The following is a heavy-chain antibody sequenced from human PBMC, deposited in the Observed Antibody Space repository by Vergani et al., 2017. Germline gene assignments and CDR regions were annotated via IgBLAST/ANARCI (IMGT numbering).Heavy chain of an antibody. J-gene: IGHJ5*02. Sequence: EVQLEESGGGLVLPGRSLRLSCVASGFTSAGYAMHWVRQAPGQGLEWVSGNSWNSNSIGYADSVKGRFTISRDNAKNSLYLQMNSLRAEDTALYYCAKDLGTSSGGGWFDTWGQGTLVTVSS. D-gene: IGHD6-6*01. CDR2: NSWNSNSI. V-gene: IGHV3-9*02. CDR3: AKDLGTSSGGGWFDT. CDR1: GFTSAGYA.